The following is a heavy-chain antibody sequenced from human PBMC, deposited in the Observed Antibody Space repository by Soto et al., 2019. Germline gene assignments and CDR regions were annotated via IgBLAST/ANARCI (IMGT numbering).Heavy chain of an antibody. CDR1: GFTLSNFW. D-gene: IGHD4-17*01. Sequence: EVQLVESGGDLAQPGGSLRLSCAASGFTLSNFWVSWVRQAPGKGLEWVANIKQGGIEKNYVDSVKGRFTIARDDTKNALLLQMNTLGADDTAIYYCLVTTSAFDIWGRGTTVTVSS. CDR3: LVTTSAFDI. J-gene: IGHJ3*02. CDR2: IKQGGIEK. V-gene: IGHV3-7*01.